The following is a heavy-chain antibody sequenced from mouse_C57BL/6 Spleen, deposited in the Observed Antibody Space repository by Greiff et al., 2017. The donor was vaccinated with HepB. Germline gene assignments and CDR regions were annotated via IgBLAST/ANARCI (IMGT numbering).Heavy chain of an antibody. CDR2: IDPETGGT. J-gene: IGHJ1*03. D-gene: IGHD2-5*01. CDR1: GYTFTDYE. CDR3: TSSYSNFSFWYFDV. V-gene: IGHV1-15*01. Sequence: QVQLKQSGAELVRPGASVTLSCKASGYTFTDYEMHWVKQTPVHGLEWIGAIDPETGGTAYNQKFKGKAILTADKSSSTAYMELRSLTSEDSAVYYCTSSYSNFSFWYFDVWGTGTTVTVSS.